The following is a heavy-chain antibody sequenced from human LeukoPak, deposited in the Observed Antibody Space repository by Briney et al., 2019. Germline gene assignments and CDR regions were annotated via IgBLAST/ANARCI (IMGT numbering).Heavy chain of an antibody. CDR1: GGSISSYY. CDR3: ARDAPADY. Sequence: KPSETLSLTCTVSGGSISSYYRSWIRQPPGKGLEWIGYIYYSGSTNYNPSLKSRVTISVDTSKNQFSLKLSSVTAADTAVYYCARDAPADYWGQGTLVTVSS. CDR2: IYYSGST. J-gene: IGHJ4*02. V-gene: IGHV4-59*01.